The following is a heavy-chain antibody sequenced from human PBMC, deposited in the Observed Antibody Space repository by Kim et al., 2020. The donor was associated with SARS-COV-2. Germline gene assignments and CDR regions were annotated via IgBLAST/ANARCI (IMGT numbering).Heavy chain of an antibody. CDR2: IKSKTDGGTT. J-gene: IGHJ6*02. Sequence: GGSLRLSCAASGFTFSNAWMSWVRQAPGKGLEWVGRIKSKTDGGTTDYAAPVKGRFTISRDDSKNTLYLQMNSLKTEDTAVYYCTTPAAHYYDSSGWRVYYYYYYGMDVWGQGTTVTVSS. V-gene: IGHV3-15*01. D-gene: IGHD3-22*01. CDR3: TTPAAHYYDSSGWRVYYYYYYGMDV. CDR1: GFTFSNAW.